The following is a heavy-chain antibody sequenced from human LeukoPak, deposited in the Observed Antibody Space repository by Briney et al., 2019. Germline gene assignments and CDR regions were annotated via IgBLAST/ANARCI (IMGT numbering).Heavy chain of an antibody. CDR3: ARDTHYSDFWSGYSSEYYYYGMDV. Sequence: SETLSLTCTVSGGCISSYYWSWIRQPAGKGLEWIGRIYTSGSTNYNPSLKSRVTMSVDTSKNQFSLKLSSVTAADTAVYYCARDTHYSDFWSGYSSEYYYYGMDVWGQGTTVTVSS. D-gene: IGHD3-3*01. CDR1: GGCISSYY. J-gene: IGHJ6*02. CDR2: IYTSGST. V-gene: IGHV4-4*07.